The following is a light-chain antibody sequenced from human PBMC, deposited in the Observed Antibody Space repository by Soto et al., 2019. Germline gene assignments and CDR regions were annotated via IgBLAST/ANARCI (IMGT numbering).Light chain of an antibody. V-gene: IGKV1-5*03. CDR3: QQFNNYRLT. J-gene: IGKJ5*01. Sequence: DIQMTQSPSTLSASVGDRVTITCRASQTISSWLAWYQQKPGKAPKLLIYKAYTLKSGVTSRFSGSGSGTDFTITISSLQPEDFATYYCQQFNNYRLTFGQGTRLEIK. CDR1: QTISSW. CDR2: KAY.